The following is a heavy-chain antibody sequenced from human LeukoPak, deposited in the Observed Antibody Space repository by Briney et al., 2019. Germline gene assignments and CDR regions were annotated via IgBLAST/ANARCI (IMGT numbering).Heavy chain of an antibody. D-gene: IGHD4-11*01. CDR1: GGSISSYS. Sequence: PSETLSLTSIVSGGSISSYSWNWIRQSPGKGLEWVGYISHSGTTSYNSSLKSRVTISVDTSKNQLSLKLTSVTAADTAVYYCARDHSSHWGQGTLVTVSS. CDR2: ISHSGTT. J-gene: IGHJ4*02. V-gene: IGHV4-59*12. CDR3: ARDHSSH.